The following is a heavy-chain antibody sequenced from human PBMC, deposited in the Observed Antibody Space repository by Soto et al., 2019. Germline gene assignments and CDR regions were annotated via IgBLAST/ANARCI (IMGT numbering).Heavy chain of an antibody. V-gene: IGHV3-64D*08. CDR2: ISSNGGSI. D-gene: IGHD3-10*01. CDR1: GFTFSSYS. CDR3: VKITSYYYGSGSFYHYGMDV. Sequence: GGSLRLSCAASGFTFSSYSMNWVRQALGKGLEWVSAISSNGGSIYYADSVKGRFTISRDNSKNTLYLQMSSLRAEDTAVYYCVKITSYYYGSGSFYHYGMDVWGQGTTVTVSS. J-gene: IGHJ6*02.